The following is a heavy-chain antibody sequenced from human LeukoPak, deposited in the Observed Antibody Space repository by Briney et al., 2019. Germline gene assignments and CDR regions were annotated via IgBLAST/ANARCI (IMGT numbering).Heavy chain of an antibody. J-gene: IGHJ4*02. Sequence: GGSLRLSCAASGFTFSSYEMNWVRQAPGKGLEWVSAISGSGGSTYYADSVKGRFTISRDNSKNTLYLQMNSLRAEDTAVYYCAKRMVRGGNFDYWGQGTLVTVSS. V-gene: IGHV3-23*01. CDR1: GFTFSSYE. CDR3: AKRMVRGGNFDY. D-gene: IGHD3-10*01. CDR2: ISGSGGST.